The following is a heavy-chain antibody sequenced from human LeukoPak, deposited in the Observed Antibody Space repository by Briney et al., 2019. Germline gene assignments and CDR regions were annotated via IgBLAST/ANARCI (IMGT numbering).Heavy chain of an antibody. D-gene: IGHD6-13*01. CDR1: GGSFSGYY. CDR3: ARARRISSSWYYFDY. J-gene: IGHJ4*02. Sequence: SETLSLTCAVYGGSFSGYYWSWIRQPPGKGLEWIGEINHSGSTNYNPPLKSRVTISVDTSKNQFSLKLSSVTAADTAVYYCARARRISSSWYYFDYWGQGTLVTVSS. V-gene: IGHV4-34*01. CDR2: INHSGST.